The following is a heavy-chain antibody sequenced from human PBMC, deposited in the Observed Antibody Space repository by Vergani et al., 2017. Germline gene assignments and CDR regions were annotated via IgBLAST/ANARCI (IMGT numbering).Heavy chain of an antibody. D-gene: IGHD2-2*01. V-gene: IGHV1-69*01. Sequence: QVQLVQSGAEVKKPGSSVKVSCKASGGTFSSYAISWVRQAPGQGLEWMGGIFPIFGTANYAQKFQGRVTITADESTSTAYMELSSLRSEDTAVYYCAGGDIVVGPAAGYNWFDPWGQGTLVTVSS. CDR2: IFPIFGTA. CDR1: GGTFSSYA. J-gene: IGHJ5*02. CDR3: AGGDIVVGPAAGYNWFDP.